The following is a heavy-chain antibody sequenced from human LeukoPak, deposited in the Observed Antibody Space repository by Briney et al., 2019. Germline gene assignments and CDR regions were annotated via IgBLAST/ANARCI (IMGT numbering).Heavy chain of an antibody. Sequence: SGGSLRLSCAASGFTFSSYSMNWVRQAPGKGLEWVSSISSSSSYIYYADSVKGRFTISRDNAKNSLYLQMNSLRAEDTAVYYCARGGMVRGILDYFDYWGQGTLVTVSS. V-gene: IGHV3-21*01. CDR3: ARGGMVRGILDYFDY. D-gene: IGHD3-10*01. J-gene: IGHJ4*02. CDR1: GFTFSSYS. CDR2: ISSSSSYI.